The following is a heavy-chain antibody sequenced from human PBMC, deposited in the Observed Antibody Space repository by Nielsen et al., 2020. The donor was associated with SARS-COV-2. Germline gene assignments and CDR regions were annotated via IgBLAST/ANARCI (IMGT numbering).Heavy chain of an antibody. CDR3: ARIGNLYQLLYGPFDY. V-gene: IGHV1-69*13. J-gene: IGHJ4*02. CDR1: GGTFSSYA. CDR2: IIPIFGTA. Sequence: SVKVSCKASGGTFSSYAISWVRQAPGQGLEWMGGIIPIFGTANYAQKFQGRVTITADESTSTAYMELSSLRSEDTAVYYCARIGNLYQLLYGPFDYWGQGTLVTVSS. D-gene: IGHD2-2*01.